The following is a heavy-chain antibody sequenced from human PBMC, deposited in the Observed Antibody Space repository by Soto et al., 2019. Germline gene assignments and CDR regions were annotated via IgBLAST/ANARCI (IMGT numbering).Heavy chain of an antibody. D-gene: IGHD4-17*01. CDR3: ARTAAGFDYGGNSMYYSYGMDV. Sequence: ASVKVSCKASGGTFSSYAISWVRQAPGQGLEWMGGIIPIFGTANYAQKFQGRVTITADESTSTAYMELSSLRSEDTAVYYCARTAAGFDYGGNSMYYSYGMDVWGQGTTVTVSS. J-gene: IGHJ6*02. CDR2: IIPIFGTA. CDR1: GGTFSSYA. V-gene: IGHV1-69*13.